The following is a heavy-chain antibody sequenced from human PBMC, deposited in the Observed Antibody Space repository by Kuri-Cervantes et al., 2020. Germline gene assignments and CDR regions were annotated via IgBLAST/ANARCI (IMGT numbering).Heavy chain of an antibody. Sequence: ASVKVSCKASGYTFTRYAMNWVRQAPGQGLEWMGWISGYNGNTDYAQKFQGRVTMTTDTSTDTGYMELRSLRSDDTAVYYCARGGYGSGNYLDSWGQGTLVTVSS. CDR2: ISGYNGNT. J-gene: IGHJ4*02. V-gene: IGHV1-18*01. CDR3: ARGGYGSGNYLDS. CDR1: GYTFTRYA. D-gene: IGHD3-10*01.